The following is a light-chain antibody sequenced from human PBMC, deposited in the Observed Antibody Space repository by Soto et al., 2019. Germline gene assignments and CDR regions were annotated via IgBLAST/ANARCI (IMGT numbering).Light chain of an antibody. CDR1: NIGSKS. CDR3: QVWDSSSDHPVV. V-gene: IGLV3-21*04. CDR2: YDS. J-gene: IGLJ2*01. Sequence: SYELTQPPSVSVAPGKTARITCGGNNIGSKSVNWYQQKPGQAPVLVIYYDSDRPSGIPERFSGSNSGNTATLTISRVEAGDEAEYYCQVWDSSSDHPVVFGGGTKLTVL.